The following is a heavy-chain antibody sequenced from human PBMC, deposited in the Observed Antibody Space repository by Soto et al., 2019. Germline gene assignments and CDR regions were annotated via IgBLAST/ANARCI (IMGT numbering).Heavy chain of an antibody. CDR3: DRGWFGQDV. D-gene: IGHD3-10*01. CDR1: GFTLSGRS. CDR2: IDNAGTDS. J-gene: IGHJ6*04. Sequence: EVQLVESGGGLVQPGGSLRLSCAASGFTLSGRSMHWVRQAPGKGLVWVSGIDNAGTDSTYADSVMGRFTSSRDNAKNMLYLPMNSLRVEDTAVYYCDRGWFGQDVWGKGTTVTVSS. V-gene: IGHV3-74*01.